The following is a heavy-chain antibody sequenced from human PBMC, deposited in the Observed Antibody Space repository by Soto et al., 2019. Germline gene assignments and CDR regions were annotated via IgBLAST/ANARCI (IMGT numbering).Heavy chain of an antibody. CDR2: IDPSDSDI. CDR1: GYKFPKYW. Sequence: GESLKISCNDSGYKFPKYWISWWRQMPGKGLEWMGRIDPSDSDINYTPSFQGHVTFSSDKSISTAYLHWSSLKASDTAIYYWARHQRGYDFDYWGQGTLVTVSS. CDR3: ARHQRGYDFDY. J-gene: IGHJ4*02. V-gene: IGHV5-10-1*01. D-gene: IGHD5-12*01.